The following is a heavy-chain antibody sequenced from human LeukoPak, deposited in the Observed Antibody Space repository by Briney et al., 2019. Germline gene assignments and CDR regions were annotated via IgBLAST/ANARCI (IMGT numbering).Heavy chain of an antibody. CDR3: ARDKPGIAAPDV. Sequence: GGSLRLSCEASGFTLSSYTINWVRQAPGKGPEWVSSIVTGRDKHYADTVRGRFTTSGDSAKNSLYLQMDSLRAEDAAVYYCARDKPGIAAPDVWGKGTTVTVSS. CDR1: GFTLSSYT. V-gene: IGHV3-21*01. CDR2: IVTGRDK. D-gene: IGHD6-13*01. J-gene: IGHJ6*04.